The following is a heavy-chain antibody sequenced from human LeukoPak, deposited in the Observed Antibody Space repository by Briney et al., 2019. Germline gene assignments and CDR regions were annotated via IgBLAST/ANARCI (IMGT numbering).Heavy chain of an antibody. D-gene: IGHD2-15*01. CDR1: GFTFSSYS. CDR2: ISSSSSYI. CDR3: ASPADCSGGSCYSNYYYYMDV. J-gene: IGHJ6*03. Sequence: GGSLRLSCAASGFTFSSYSMIWVRQAPGKGLEWVSSISSSSSYIYYADSVKGRFTISRDNTKNSLYLQMNSLRAEDTAVYYCASPADCSGGSCYSNYYYYMDVWGKGTTVTVSS. V-gene: IGHV3-21*01.